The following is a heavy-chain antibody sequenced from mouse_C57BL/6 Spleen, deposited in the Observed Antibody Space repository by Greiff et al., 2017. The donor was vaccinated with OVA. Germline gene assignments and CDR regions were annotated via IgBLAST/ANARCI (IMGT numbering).Heavy chain of an antibody. Sequence: EVKLQQSGPELVKPGASVKISCKASGYTFTDYYMNWVKQSHGKSLEWIGDINPNNGGTSYNQKFKGKATLTVDKSSSTAYMELRSLTSEDSAVYYCARVISYYFDYWGQGTTLTVSS. J-gene: IGHJ2*01. CDR2: INPNNGGT. CDR3: ARVISYYFDY. CDR1: GYTFTDYY. V-gene: IGHV1-26*01. D-gene: IGHD2-4*01.